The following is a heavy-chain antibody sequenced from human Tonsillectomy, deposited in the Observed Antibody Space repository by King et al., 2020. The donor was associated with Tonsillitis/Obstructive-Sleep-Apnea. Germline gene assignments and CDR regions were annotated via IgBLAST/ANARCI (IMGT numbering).Heavy chain of an antibody. J-gene: IGHJ4*02. CDR1: GFTFSSYG. V-gene: IGHV3-33*06. CDR3: AKGGQMTTAIDY. Sequence: QLVQSGGGVVQPGRSLRLSCAASGFTFSSYGMHWVRQAPGKGLEWVAVIWYDGSNKYYADSVKGRFTISRDNPKNTLYLQMNSLRAEDTAVYYCAKGGQMTTAIDYWGQGTLVTVSS. D-gene: IGHD4-17*01. CDR2: IWYDGSNK.